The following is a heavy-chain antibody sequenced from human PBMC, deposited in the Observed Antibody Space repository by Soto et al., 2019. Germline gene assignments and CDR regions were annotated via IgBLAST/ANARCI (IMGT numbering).Heavy chain of an antibody. CDR3: ARGRACVAPYCSSSWPYDDY. D-gene: IGHD6-13*01. CDR1: GYTFTSYD. Sequence: ASVKVSCKASGYTFTSYDINWVRQATGQGLEWMGWMNPNSGNTGYAQKFQGRVTMTRNTSISTAYMELRSLRSDDTAVYYCARGRACVAPYCSSSWPYDDYWGQGTLVTVSS. CDR2: MNPNSGNT. V-gene: IGHV1-8*01. J-gene: IGHJ4*02.